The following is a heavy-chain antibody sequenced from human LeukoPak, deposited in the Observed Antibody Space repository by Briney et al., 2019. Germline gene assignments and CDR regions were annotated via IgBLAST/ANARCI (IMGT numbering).Heavy chain of an antibody. CDR3: ARAYYDSWSGYYVYFDY. CDR2: IYTSGST. J-gene: IGHJ4*02. Sequence: SETLSLTCTVSGGSISSYYWSWIRQPAGKGLEWIGRIYTSGSTNYNPSLKSRVTMSVDTSKNQFSLKLSSVTAADTAVYYCARAYYDSWSGYYVYFDYWGQGTLVTVSS. CDR1: GGSISSYY. D-gene: IGHD3-3*01. V-gene: IGHV4-4*07.